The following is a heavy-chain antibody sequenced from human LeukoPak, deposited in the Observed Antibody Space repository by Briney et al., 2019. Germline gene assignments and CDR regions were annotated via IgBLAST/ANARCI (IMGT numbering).Heavy chain of an antibody. V-gene: IGHV4-59*08. Sequence: SETLSLTCTVSGVSVSSYYWSWIRQPPGKGLECIAYIYDSGSTNYNPSLKGRVTISVDTSKNQFSLKLSSVTAADTAVYHCASSPRGTEYFHHWGQGTLVTVSS. CDR1: GVSVSSYY. D-gene: IGHD3-10*01. CDR2: IYDSGST. J-gene: IGHJ1*01. CDR3: ASSPRGTEYFHH.